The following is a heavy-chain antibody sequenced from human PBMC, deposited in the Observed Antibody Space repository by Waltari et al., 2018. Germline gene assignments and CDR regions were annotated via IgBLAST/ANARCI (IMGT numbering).Heavy chain of an antibody. Sequence: EVHLLESGGGLAQPGGSLRLSCAASGFNFISYAMSWVRQAPGKGLEWVVGISERGVITKYADSGKGRFTVSRDNSKNTVFLQLNSLRAEDTAIYYCARHLYSIDYLELGNWGQGTLVTVSS. J-gene: IGHJ4*02. D-gene: IGHD3-22*01. CDR3: ARHLYSIDYLELGN. CDR2: ISERGVIT. CDR1: GFNFISYA. V-gene: IGHV3-23*01.